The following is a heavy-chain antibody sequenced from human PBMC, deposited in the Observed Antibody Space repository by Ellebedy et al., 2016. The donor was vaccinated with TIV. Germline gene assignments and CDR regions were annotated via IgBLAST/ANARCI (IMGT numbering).Heavy chain of an antibody. CDR2: ISYDGSNK. J-gene: IGHJ6*02. CDR1: GFTFSSYG. Sequence: GESLKISXAASGFTFSSYGMHWVRQAPGKGLEWVAVISYDGSNKYYADSVKGRFTISRDNSKNTLYLQMNSLRAEDTAVYYCAKDGDIVVVVAAWGDGMDVWGQGTTVTVSS. D-gene: IGHD2-15*01. V-gene: IGHV3-30*18. CDR3: AKDGDIVVVVAAWGDGMDV.